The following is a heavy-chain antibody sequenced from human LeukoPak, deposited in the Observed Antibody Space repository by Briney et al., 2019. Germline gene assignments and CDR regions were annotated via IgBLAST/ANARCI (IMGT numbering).Heavy chain of an antibody. CDR3: ARLPSRLGYYNY. D-gene: IGHD3-22*01. CDR1: GGSISGSTYY. V-gene: IGHV4-39*01. J-gene: IGHJ4*02. CDR2: FYYSGNT. Sequence: PSETLSLTCSVSGGSISGSTYYWGWIRQPPGEGLEWVGTFYYSGNTYYNPSLKSRVTISVDTSKNQFSLRLSSVTAADTVVYYCARLPSRLGYYNYWGQGTLVTVSS.